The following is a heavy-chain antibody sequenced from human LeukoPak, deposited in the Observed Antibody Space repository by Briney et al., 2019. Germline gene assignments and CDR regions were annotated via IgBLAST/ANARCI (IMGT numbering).Heavy chain of an antibody. CDR2: ISSNGGST. J-gene: IGHJ4*02. V-gene: IGHV3-64D*06. Sequence: PGGSLRLSCSASGFTFSSYAMNWVRQAPGKGLEYVSAISSNGGSTYYADSVKGRFTISRDNSKNTLYLQMSSLRAEDTAVYYCVRLYYYGSGSYDYWGQGTLVTVSS. CDR1: GFTFSSYA. CDR3: VRLYYYGSGSYDY. D-gene: IGHD3-10*01.